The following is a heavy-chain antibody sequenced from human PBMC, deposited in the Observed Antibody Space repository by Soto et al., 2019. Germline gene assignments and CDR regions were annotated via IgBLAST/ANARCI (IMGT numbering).Heavy chain of an antibody. V-gene: IGHV4-61*01. CDR1: GGFVNSDTHS. CDR2: IYSGGST. CDR3: ARFVRACSATTCSTRADV. Sequence: SETLSLTCTVSGGFVNSDTHSWSWIRQTPGKRLEWIGFIYSGGSTKNPSLRSRVTMSVDTSKNQFSLKLRSVIVADTAVYHCARFVRACSATTCSTRADVWGQGITVTVSS. D-gene: IGHD2-2*01. J-gene: IGHJ6*02.